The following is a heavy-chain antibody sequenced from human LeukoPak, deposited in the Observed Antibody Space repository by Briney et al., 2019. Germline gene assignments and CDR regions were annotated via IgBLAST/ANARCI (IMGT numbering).Heavy chain of an antibody. CDR3: ALPNKNYYDSSGYSAYFDY. V-gene: IGHV3-23*01. Sequence: GSLRLSCAASGFTFSSYAMSWVRQAPGKGLEWVSAISGSGGSTYYADSVKGRFTISRDNSKNTLCLQMNSLRAGDTAVYYCALPNKNYYDSSGYSAYFDYWGQGTLVTVSS. CDR2: ISGSGGST. CDR1: GFTFSSYA. J-gene: IGHJ4*02. D-gene: IGHD3-22*01.